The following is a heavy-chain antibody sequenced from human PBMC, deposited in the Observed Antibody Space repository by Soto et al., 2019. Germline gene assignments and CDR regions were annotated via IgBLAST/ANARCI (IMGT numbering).Heavy chain of an antibody. CDR1: GGTFSSYA. D-gene: IGHD2-15*01. J-gene: IGHJ4*02. CDR2: IIPIFGTA. V-gene: IGHV1-69*13. Sequence: SVKVSCKASGGTFSSYAISWVRQAPGQGLEWMGGIIPIFGTANYAQKFQGRVTITADESTSTAYMELSSLRSEDTAVYYCARGRLGYCSGGSCYSGIDYWGQGTQGTVSS. CDR3: ARGRLGYCSGGSCYSGIDY.